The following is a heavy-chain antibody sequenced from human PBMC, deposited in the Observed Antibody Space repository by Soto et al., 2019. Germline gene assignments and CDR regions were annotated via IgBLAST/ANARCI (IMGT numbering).Heavy chain of an antibody. V-gene: IGHV3-23*01. CDR3: AKGGYSYGYGIGTGYYGMDV. J-gene: IGHJ6*02. CDR2: ISGSGGST. D-gene: IGHD5-18*01. Sequence: GGSLRLSCAASGFTFSSYAMSWVRQAPGKGLEWVSAISGSGGSTYYADSVKGRFTISRDNSKNTLYLQMNSLRAEDTAVYYCAKGGYSYGYGIGTGYYGMDVWGQGTTVTVSS. CDR1: GFTFSSYA.